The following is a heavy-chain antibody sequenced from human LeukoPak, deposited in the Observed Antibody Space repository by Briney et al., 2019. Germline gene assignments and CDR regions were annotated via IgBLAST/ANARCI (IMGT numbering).Heavy chain of an antibody. CDR2: SSPYLSNT. CDR3: AADATPLVRGLIIAFGY. J-gene: IGHJ4*02. Sequence: ASVKVSCKAFGYRFANYGISWVRQAPGQGLKWMGWSSPYLSNTDYAQNFQGRVTMTTDTSTSTAYMELRSLRSDDTAVYYCAADATPLVRGLIIAFGYWGQGTQVTVSS. V-gene: IGHV1-18*01. CDR1: GYRFANYG. D-gene: IGHD3-10*01.